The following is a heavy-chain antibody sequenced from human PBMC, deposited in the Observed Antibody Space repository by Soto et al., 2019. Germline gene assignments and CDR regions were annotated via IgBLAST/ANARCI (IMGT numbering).Heavy chain of an antibody. CDR2: INPNSGGT. CDR3: ATRSSSGWYDYGMDV. D-gene: IGHD6-19*01. Sequence: GASVKVSGKASGYTFTGYYMHWVRQAPGQGLEWMGWINPNSGGTNYAQKFQGWVTMTRDTSISTAYVELSRLRSDDTAVYYCATRSSSGWYDYGMDVWGQGTTVTVSS. V-gene: IGHV1-2*04. J-gene: IGHJ6*02. CDR1: GYTFTGYY.